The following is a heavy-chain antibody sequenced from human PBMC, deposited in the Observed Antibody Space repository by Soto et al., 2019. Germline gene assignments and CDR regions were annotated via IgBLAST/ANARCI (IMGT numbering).Heavy chain of an antibody. CDR3: VHRSIITAGFYHYYYAMDV. J-gene: IGHJ6*02. CDR1: GFSLDTLEVG. D-gene: IGHD6-13*01. CDR2: IYWDDDK. V-gene: IGHV2-5*02. Sequence: QITLKESGPTLVKPTQTLTLTCAFSGFSLDTLEVGVGWIRQPPGEALEWLALIYWDDDKRYRPSLKSRVTITKDTSKNQVVLTMTNMDSEDTGTYYCVHRSIITAGFYHYYYAMDVWGQGTTITVSS.